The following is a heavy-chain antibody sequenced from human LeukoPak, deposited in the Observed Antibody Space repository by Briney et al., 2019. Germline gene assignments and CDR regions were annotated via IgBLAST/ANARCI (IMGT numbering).Heavy chain of an antibody. Sequence: GRSLRLSCAASGFTFDDYAMHWVRQAPGKGLEWVLGISWNSGSIGYADSVKGRFTISRDNAKNSLYLQMNSLRAEDMALYYCAKDNYDILTGYFDYWGQGTLVTVSS. D-gene: IGHD3-9*01. CDR1: GFTFDDYA. V-gene: IGHV3-9*03. CDR3: AKDNYDILTGYFDY. CDR2: ISWNSGSI. J-gene: IGHJ4*02.